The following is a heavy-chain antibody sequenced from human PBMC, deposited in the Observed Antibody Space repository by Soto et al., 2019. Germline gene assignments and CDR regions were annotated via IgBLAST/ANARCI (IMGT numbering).Heavy chain of an antibody. CDR3: ARDADYGDYAGIDY. Sequence: PGESLRLSCAASGFTFSSYAMHWVRQAPGKGLEWVAVISYDGSNKYYADSVKGRFTISRDNSKNTLYLQMNSLRAEDTAVYYCARDADYGDYAGIDYWGQGTLVTVSS. CDR1: GFTFSSYA. J-gene: IGHJ4*02. D-gene: IGHD4-17*01. V-gene: IGHV3-30-3*01. CDR2: ISYDGSNK.